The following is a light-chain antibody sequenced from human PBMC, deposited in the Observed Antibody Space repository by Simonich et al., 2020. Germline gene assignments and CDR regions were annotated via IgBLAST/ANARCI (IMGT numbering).Light chain of an antibody. J-gene: IGLJ3*02. CDR2: DVS. Sequence: QSALTHPASVSGSPGQSITLSCTGTSSDVGGYNYVSWYQQHPGKAPKPMMYDVSPRPSGVPDRFAGSKSGNTASLTISGLQAEDEADYYCCSYAGSYTWVFGGGTKLTVL. V-gene: IGLV2-11*01. CDR3: CSYAGSYTWV. CDR1: SSDVGGYNY.